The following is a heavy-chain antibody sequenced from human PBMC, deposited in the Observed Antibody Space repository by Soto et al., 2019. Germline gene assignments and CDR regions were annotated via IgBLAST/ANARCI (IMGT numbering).Heavy chain of an antibody. CDR1: GGSVSSGSYY. Sequence: QVQLQESGPGLVKPSETLSLTCTVSGGSVSSGSYYWSWIRQPPGKGLEWIGYIYYSGSTNYNTSLKSRVTISVDTSKNQFSLKLSSVTAADTAVYYCAESPGSSWSFDYWGQGTLVTVSS. CDR3: AESPGSSWSFDY. CDR2: IYYSGST. J-gene: IGHJ4*02. D-gene: IGHD6-13*01. V-gene: IGHV4-61*01.